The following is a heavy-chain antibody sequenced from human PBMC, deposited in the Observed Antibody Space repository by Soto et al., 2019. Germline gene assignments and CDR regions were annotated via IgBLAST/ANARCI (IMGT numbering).Heavy chain of an antibody. V-gene: IGHV4-34*01. Sequence: PSETLSLTCAVYGGSFSGYYWSWIRQPPGKGLEWIGEINHSGSTNYNPSLKSRVTISVDTSKNQFSLKLSSVTAADTAVYYCARMTVRYCSGGSCYPSFSYYGMDVWGQGTTVTV. D-gene: IGHD2-15*01. CDR3: ARMTVRYCSGGSCYPSFSYYGMDV. J-gene: IGHJ6*02. CDR2: INHSGST. CDR1: GGSFSGYY.